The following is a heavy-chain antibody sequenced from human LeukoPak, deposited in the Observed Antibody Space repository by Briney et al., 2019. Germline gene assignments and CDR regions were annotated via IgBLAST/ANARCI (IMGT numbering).Heavy chain of an antibody. V-gene: IGHV1-18*01. J-gene: IGHJ3*02. Sequence: ASVKVSCKASGYTFTSYGISWVRQAPGQGLEWMGWISAYKGNTNYAQKLQGRVTMTTDTSTSTAYMELRSLRSDDTAVYYCARSLKKESNDAFDIWGQGTMVTVSS. CDR1: GYTFTSYG. D-gene: IGHD2-8*01. CDR2: ISAYKGNT. CDR3: ARSLKKESNDAFDI.